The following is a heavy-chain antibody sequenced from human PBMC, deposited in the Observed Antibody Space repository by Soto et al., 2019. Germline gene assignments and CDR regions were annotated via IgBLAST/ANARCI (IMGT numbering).Heavy chain of an antibody. D-gene: IGHD3-10*01. V-gene: IGHV1-18*01. CDR2: ISAYNGNT. Sequence: QVQLVQSGAEVKKPGASVKVSCKASGYTFTSYGISWVRQAPGQGLEWMGWISAYNGNTNYAQKLQGRVTMTTDTSTSTACMELRSLRSDDTAVYYCARAPPVTMVRGAQPGLDYWGQGTLVTVSS. CDR1: GYTFTSYG. CDR3: ARAPPVTMVRGAQPGLDY. J-gene: IGHJ4*02.